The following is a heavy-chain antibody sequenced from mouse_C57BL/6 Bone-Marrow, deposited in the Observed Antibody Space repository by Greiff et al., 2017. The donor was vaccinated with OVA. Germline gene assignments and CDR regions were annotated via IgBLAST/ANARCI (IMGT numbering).Heavy chain of an antibody. V-gene: IGHV1-64*01. CDR2: IHPSSGST. CDR3: AREDYSSDPYYFDY. CDR1: GYTFTSYW. D-gene: IGHD2-5*01. J-gene: IGHJ2*01. Sequence: QVQLQQPGAELVKPGASVKLSCKASGYTFTSYWMHWVKQRPGQGLEWIGMIHPSSGSTNYNEKFKSKATLTVDKSSSTAYMQLSSLTSEDSAVYDCAREDYSSDPYYFDYWGQGTTLTVSS.